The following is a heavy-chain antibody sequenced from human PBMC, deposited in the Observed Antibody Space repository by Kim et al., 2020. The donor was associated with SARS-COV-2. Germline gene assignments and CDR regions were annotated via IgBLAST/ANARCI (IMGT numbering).Heavy chain of an antibody. CDR2: ISGSGGST. D-gene: IGHD3-10*01. Sequence: GGSLRLSCAASGFTFSSYAMSWVRQAPGKGLEWVSAISGSGGSTYYADSVKGRFTISRDNSKNTLYLQMNSLRAEDTALYYCAKDRDRGSGSWGDYWGQGTLVTVSS. CDR1: GFTFSSYA. V-gene: IGHV3-23*01. CDR3: AKDRDRGSGSWGDY. J-gene: IGHJ4*02.